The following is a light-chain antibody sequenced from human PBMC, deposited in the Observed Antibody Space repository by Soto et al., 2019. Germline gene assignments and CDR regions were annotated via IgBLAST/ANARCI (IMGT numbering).Light chain of an antibody. Sequence: IVLTQSPATLSLSPGERGTLSCRASQIVGSYLAWYQQKPGQAPRLLIYDTSNRATGIPARFSGSGSGTDLTLAISSLEPEDSAFYYCQQRRNLVTFGGGTKVEIK. CDR1: QIVGSY. J-gene: IGKJ4*01. V-gene: IGKV3-11*01. CDR2: DTS. CDR3: QQRRNLVT.